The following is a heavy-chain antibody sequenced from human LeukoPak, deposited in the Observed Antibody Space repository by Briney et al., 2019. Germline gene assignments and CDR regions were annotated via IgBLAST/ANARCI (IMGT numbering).Heavy chain of an antibody. Sequence: GGSLRLSCAASGFTFSIYSMSWVRQAPGKGLEWVSYITSSSGTIYYVDSVKGRFTISGDNAKNSLYLQMNSLRAEDTAVYYCARASGSGSYWGQGTLVTVSS. CDR2: ITSSSGTI. J-gene: IGHJ4*02. V-gene: IGHV3-48*01. CDR3: ARASGSGSY. D-gene: IGHD3-10*01. CDR1: GFTFSIYS.